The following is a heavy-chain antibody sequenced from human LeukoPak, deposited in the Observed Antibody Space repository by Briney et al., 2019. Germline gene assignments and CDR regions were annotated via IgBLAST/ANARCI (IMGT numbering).Heavy chain of an antibody. D-gene: IGHD3-22*01. CDR1: GGSFSGYY. V-gene: IGHV4-34*01. J-gene: IGHJ4*02. CDR2: INHRGST. CDR3: ARVSYYDSSGNRGAFDY. Sequence: SETLSLTCAVYGGSFSGYYWSWIRQPPGKGLEWIGEINHRGSTNYNPSLKSRVTISVDKSKNQFSLKLSSVTAADTAVYYCARVSYYDSSGNRGAFDYWGQGTLVTVSS.